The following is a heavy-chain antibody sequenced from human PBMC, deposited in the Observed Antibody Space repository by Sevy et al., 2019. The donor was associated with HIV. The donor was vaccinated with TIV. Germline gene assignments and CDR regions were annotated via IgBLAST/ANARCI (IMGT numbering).Heavy chain of an antibody. V-gene: IGHV3-21*01. CDR3: ARDSKYCGGDCKHYYYYYMDV. J-gene: IGHJ6*03. D-gene: IGHD2-21*02. CDR2: ISSSSSYI. Sequence: GGSLRLSCAASGFTVSSYSMNWVRQAPGKGLEWVSSISSSSSYIYYADSVKGRFTISRDNAKNSLYLQMNSLRAEDTAVYYCARDSKYCGGDCKHYYYYYMDVWGKGTTVTVSS. CDR1: GFTVSSYS.